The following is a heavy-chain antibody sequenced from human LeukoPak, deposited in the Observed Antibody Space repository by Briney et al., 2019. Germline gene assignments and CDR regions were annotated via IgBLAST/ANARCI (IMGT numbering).Heavy chain of an antibody. Sequence: GGSLRLSCAASGFTFSSYSMDWVRQAPGKGLEWVSSISTSSSYIYYADSVKGRFTISRDNAKNSLYLQMNSLRAEDTAVYYCARVSGTFGELYWGQGTLVTVSS. J-gene: IGHJ4*02. D-gene: IGHD3-10*01. CDR1: GFTFSSYS. CDR2: ISTSSSYI. CDR3: ARVSGTFGELY. V-gene: IGHV3-21*01.